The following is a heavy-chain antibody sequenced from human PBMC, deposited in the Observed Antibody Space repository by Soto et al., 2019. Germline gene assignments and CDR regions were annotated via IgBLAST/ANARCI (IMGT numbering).Heavy chain of an antibody. J-gene: IGHJ4*02. CDR2: VHAREKA. Sequence: PSETLSLTCTVSGDSMTTHYWSWFRQPAGKGLEWIGRVHAREKADYSPSLKSRVTMSMDTSKNRFSLKLNSVTAADTAVYYCARSAIAPVTWDWGQGTLVTVSS. V-gene: IGHV4-4*07. CDR1: GDSMTTHY. D-gene: IGHD5-18*01. CDR3: ARSAIAPVTWD.